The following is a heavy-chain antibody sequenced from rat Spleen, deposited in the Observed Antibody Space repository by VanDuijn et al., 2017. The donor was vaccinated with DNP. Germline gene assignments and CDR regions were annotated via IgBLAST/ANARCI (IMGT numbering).Heavy chain of an antibody. Sequence: EVQLVESGGGLVQPGRSLKLSCAASGFTFSAYYMAWVRQAPAKGLEWVAYIGSAAYAPYYGDSVKGRFTLSRDNGKSTLNLQMDSLRSEDTATYYCATHLNYGGYYFDYWGQGVMVTVSS. J-gene: IGHJ2*01. D-gene: IGHD1-11*01. CDR2: IGSAAYAP. CDR3: ATHLNYGGYYFDY. V-gene: IGHV5-25*01. CDR1: GFTFSAYY.